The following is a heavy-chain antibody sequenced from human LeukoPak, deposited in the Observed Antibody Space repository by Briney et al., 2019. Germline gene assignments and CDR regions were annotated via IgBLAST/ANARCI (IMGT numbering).Heavy chain of an antibody. J-gene: IGHJ4*02. CDR1: GFTFSSHW. V-gene: IGHV3-7*03. CDR2: INSDGSYI. CDR3: AKTSGTGWKYFFDY. D-gene: IGHD6-19*01. Sequence: GGSLRLSCAASGFTFSSHWMTWVRQAPGKGLEWVACINSDGSYIQYVDSVKGRFIISRDNSKNTLSLQMNSLRAEDTAVYYCAKTSGTGWKYFFDYWGQGTLVTVSS.